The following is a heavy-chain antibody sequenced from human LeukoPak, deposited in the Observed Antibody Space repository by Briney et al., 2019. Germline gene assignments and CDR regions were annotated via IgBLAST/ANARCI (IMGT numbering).Heavy chain of an antibody. J-gene: IGHJ5*02. D-gene: IGHD3-3*01. CDR3: ARGNRDIYDFWSGYYKTKPNWFDP. Sequence: SETLSLTCAVYGGSFSGYYWSWIRQPPGKGLEWIGEINHSGSTTYNPSLKSRVTISVDTSKNQFSLKLSSVTAADTAVYYCARGNRDIYDFWSGYYKTKPNWFDPWGQGTLVTVSS. CDR2: INHSGST. CDR1: GGSFSGYY. V-gene: IGHV4-34*01.